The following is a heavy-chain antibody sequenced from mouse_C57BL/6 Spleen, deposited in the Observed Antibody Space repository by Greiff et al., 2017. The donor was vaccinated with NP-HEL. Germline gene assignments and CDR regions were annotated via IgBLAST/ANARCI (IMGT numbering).Heavy chain of an antibody. V-gene: IGHV1-55*01. D-gene: IGHD2-3*01. CDR2: IYPGSGST. CDR1: GYTFTSYW. J-gene: IGHJ2*01. CDR3: ARSGYYLYYFDY. Sequence: QVQLQQPGAELVKPGASVKMSCKASGYTFTSYWITWVKQRPGQGLEWIGDIYPGSGSTNYNEKFKSKATLTVDTSSSTAYMQLSSLTSEDSAVYYCARSGYYLYYFDYWGQGTTLTVSS.